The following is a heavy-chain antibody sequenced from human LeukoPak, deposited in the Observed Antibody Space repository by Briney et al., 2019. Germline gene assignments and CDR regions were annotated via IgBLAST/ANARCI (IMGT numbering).Heavy chain of an antibody. CDR3: ARVLIRGDEIGY. CDR2: VYPGDSDT. D-gene: IGHD2-21*01. CDR1: GYSFTTYW. V-gene: IGHV5-51*01. J-gene: IGHJ4*02. Sequence: GESLKISCKSSGYSFTTYWIAWVRQMPGKGLEWMGIVYPGDSDTRYSPSFQGQVTISADKSISTAYLQWTSLKASDSAMYYCARVLIRGDEIGYWGQGTLVTVSS.